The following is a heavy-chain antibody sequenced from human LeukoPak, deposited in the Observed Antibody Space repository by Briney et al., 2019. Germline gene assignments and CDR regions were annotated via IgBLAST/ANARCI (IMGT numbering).Heavy chain of an antibody. CDR1: GYTSTGYY. CDR2: IIPIFGTA. CDR3: ARSGGPGCSSTSCYPSMYYYYYMDV. V-gene: IGHV1-69*05. J-gene: IGHJ6*03. D-gene: IGHD2-2*01. Sequence: SVKVSCKASGYTSTGYYMHWVRQAPGQGLEWMGGIIPIFGTANYAQKFQGRVTITTDESTSTAYMELSSLRSEDTAVYYCARSGGPGCSSTSCYPSMYYYYYMDVWGKGTTVTVSS.